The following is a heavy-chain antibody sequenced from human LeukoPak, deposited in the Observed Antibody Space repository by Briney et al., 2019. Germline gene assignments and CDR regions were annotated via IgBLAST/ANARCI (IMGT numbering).Heavy chain of an antibody. D-gene: IGHD2-15*01. CDR3: ARGVVGAIDY. V-gene: IGHV1-69*05. CDR2: IIPIFGTA. CDR1: GGTFSSYA. Sequence: SVKVSCKASGGTFSSYAISWVRQAPGQGLEWMGGIIPIFGTANYAQKFQGRVTMTTDTSTSTAYMELRSLRSDDTAVYYCARGVVGAIDYWGQGTLVTVSS. J-gene: IGHJ4*02.